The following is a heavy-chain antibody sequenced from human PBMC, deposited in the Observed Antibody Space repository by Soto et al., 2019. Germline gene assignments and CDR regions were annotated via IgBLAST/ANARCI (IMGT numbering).Heavy chain of an antibody. V-gene: IGHV1-2*04. D-gene: IGHD2-8*01. CDR3: ARGGYCTNGVCYTGGSYYGMDV. CDR1: GYTFTGYY. Sequence: QVQLVQSGAEVKKPGASVKVSCKASGYTFTGYYMHWVRQATGQGLEWMGWINPNSGGTNYAQKFKGWVTMTRDTSISTAYMELSRLRSDDTAGYYCARGGYCTNGVCYTGGSYYGMDVWGQGTTVTVSS. J-gene: IGHJ6*02. CDR2: INPNSGGT.